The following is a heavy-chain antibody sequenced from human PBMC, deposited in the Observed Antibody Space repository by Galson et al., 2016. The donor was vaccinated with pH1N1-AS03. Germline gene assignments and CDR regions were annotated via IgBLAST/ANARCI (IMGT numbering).Heavy chain of an antibody. V-gene: IGHV3-64*01. J-gene: IGHJ4*02. CDR1: GFTFSSYA. Sequence: SLRLSCAVGGFTFSSYAMFWVRQAPGKGLEYVSVISGSGFSTYYASSVKDRFTVSRDNSKNTLYLQMGSLRVEDMAVYYCARGPVSYANYWFPPPDYWGQGTLVTVSS. CDR2: ISGSGFST. CDR3: ARGPVSYANYWFPPPDY. D-gene: IGHD4/OR15-4a*01.